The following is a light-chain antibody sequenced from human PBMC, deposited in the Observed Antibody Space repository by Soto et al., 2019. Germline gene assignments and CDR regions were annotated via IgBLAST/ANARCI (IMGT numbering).Light chain of an antibody. Sequence: EIVLTQSPVTLSLSPGERATLSCRASQSVDSYLAWYQQKPGQAPRLLIYDASNRATGIPARFSGSGSGTDFTLTISSLEPEDFAVYYCQQRRDWPITFGQGTRLEIK. CDR3: QQRRDWPIT. CDR1: QSVDSY. CDR2: DAS. V-gene: IGKV3-11*01. J-gene: IGKJ5*01.